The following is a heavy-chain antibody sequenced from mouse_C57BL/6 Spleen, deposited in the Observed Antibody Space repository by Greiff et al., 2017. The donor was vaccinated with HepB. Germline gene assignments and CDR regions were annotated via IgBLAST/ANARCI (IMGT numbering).Heavy chain of an antibody. J-gene: IGHJ1*03. CDR1: GYTFTSYW. V-gene: IGHV1-53*01. D-gene: IGHD1-1*01. CDR2: INPSNGGT. CDR3: ARSPSIYYYGSSYWYFDV. Sequence: QVQLQQPGTELVKPGASVKLSCKASGYTFTSYWMHWVKQRPGQGLEWIGNINPSNGGTNYNEKFKSKATLTVDKSSSTAYMQLSSLTSEDSAVYYCARSPSIYYYGSSYWYFDVWGTGTTVTVSS.